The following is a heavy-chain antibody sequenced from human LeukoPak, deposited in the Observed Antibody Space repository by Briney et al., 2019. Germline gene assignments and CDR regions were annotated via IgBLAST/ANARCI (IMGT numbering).Heavy chain of an antibody. CDR1: GYTFTSYG. V-gene: IGHV1-18*01. Sequence: ASVKVSCKASGYTFTSYGISWVRQAPGQGLEWVGWISAYNGNTNYAQKLQGRVTMTTDTSTSTAYMELRSLRSDDTAVYYCARDISYYYDGSGYYFDYWGQGTLVTVSS. CDR3: ARDISYYYDGSGYYFDY. J-gene: IGHJ4*02. CDR2: ISAYNGNT. D-gene: IGHD3-22*01.